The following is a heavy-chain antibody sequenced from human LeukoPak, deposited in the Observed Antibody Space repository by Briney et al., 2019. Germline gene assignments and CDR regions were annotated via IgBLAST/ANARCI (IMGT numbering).Heavy chain of an antibody. V-gene: IGHV3-13*04. CDR2: SGTVGDT. CDR1: GFTSSAYD. Sequence: GGSLRLSCAASGFTSSAYDMHWVRQITGGGLEWVSTSGTVGDTFYSDSVKGRFTISRENAKNSVHLQMNSLRVEDSAIYFCVRAAMPYIINGRRFDYWGQGTLVTVSS. CDR3: VRAAMPYIINGRRFDY. J-gene: IGHJ4*02. D-gene: IGHD2-2*01.